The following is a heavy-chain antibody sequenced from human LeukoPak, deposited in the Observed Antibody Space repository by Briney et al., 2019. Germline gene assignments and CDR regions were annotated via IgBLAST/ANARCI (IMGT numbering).Heavy chain of an antibody. CDR1: GGFISSYY. CDR3: ARWYGDYSNPNPL. J-gene: IGHJ4*02. D-gene: IGHD4-17*01. Sequence: SETLSLTCTVSGGFISSYYWSWIRQPPGKGLEWIGYIYYSGSTNYNPSLKSRVTISVDTSKNQFSLKLSSVTAADTAVYYCARWYGDYSNPNPLWGQGTLVTVSS. V-gene: IGHV4-59*08. CDR2: IYYSGST.